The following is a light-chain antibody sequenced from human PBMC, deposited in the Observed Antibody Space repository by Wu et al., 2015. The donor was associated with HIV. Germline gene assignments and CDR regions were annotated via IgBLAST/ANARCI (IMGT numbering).Light chain of an antibody. J-gene: IGKJ1*01. CDR1: QSIDIW. V-gene: IGKV1-5*03. CDR2: KAS. CDR3: QQYNSYWT. Sequence: DIQMTQSPSTLSAFVGGRVTITCRASQSIDIWLAWYQQRPGKAPNLLIYKASILESGVPSRFSGSGSGTEFTLTISSLQPDDFATYYCQQYNSYWTFGQGTKVEMK.